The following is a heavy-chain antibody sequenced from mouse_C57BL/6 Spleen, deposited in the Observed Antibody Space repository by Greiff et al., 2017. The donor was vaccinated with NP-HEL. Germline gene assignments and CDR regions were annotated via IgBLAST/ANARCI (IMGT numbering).Heavy chain of an antibody. V-gene: IGHV1-55*01. D-gene: IGHD2-4*01. CDR3: ARGGGDYGYAMDY. Sequence: QVHVKQSGAELVKPGASVKMSCKASGYTFTSYWITWVKQRPGQGLEWIGDIYPGSGSTNYNEKFKSKATLTVDTSSSTAYMQLSSLTSEDSAVYYCARGGGDYGYAMDYWGQGTSVTVSS. CDR2: IYPGSGST. J-gene: IGHJ4*01. CDR1: GYTFTSYW.